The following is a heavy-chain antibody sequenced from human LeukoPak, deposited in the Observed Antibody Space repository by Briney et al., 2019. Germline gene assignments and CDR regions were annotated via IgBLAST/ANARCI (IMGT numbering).Heavy chain of an antibody. CDR1: GYTLFSYD. CDR3: ATTPTNSRGWFDP. V-gene: IGHV1-8*01. CDR2: MNVKSGNT. J-gene: IGHJ5*02. Sequence: GASVKVSCKASGYTLFSYDINWVRQATGQGLEWMGWMNVKSGNTGYAQKFQGRATMTRNTSISTAYIELTSLRSEDTAVYYCATTPTNSRGWFDPWGQGTLVTVSS. D-gene: IGHD2-8*01.